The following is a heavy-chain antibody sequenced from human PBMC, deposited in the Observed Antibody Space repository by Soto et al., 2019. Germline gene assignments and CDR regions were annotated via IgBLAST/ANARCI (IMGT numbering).Heavy chain of an antibody. J-gene: IGHJ4*02. CDR3: AKDQSYYYDSSGSRAEY. CDR2: IIGSGGSR. CDR1: GFTFRSYA. D-gene: IGHD3-22*01. V-gene: IGHV3-23*01. Sequence: EVQLLESGGGLVQPGGSLRLSCAASGFTFRSYAMTWVRQAPGKGLEWVSGIIGSGGSRDYADSVKGRFTISRDNSKNTLYLQMNSLRAEDTALYFCAKDQSYYYDSSGSRAEYWGQGTLVTVSS.